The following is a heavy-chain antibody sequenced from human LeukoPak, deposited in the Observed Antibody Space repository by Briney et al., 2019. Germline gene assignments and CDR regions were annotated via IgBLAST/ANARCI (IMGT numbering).Heavy chain of an antibody. D-gene: IGHD3-22*01. CDR1: GYTFTDYY. CDR2: IDPHSGGT. V-gene: IGHV1-2*02. Sequence: ASVKVSCKASGYTFTDYYMSWVRHAPGQGLEWMGWIDPHSGGTKYAQKFQGRVTMTRDTSISTAYVELSRLRSDDTAVYYCAREYYDTSGRKYPFDIWGQGTMVTVSS. CDR3: AREYYDTSGRKYPFDI. J-gene: IGHJ3*02.